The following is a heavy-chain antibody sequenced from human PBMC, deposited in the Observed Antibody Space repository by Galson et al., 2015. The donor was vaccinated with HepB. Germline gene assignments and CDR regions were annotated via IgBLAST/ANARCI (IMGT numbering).Heavy chain of an antibody. V-gene: IGHV1-3*01. Sequence: SVKVSCKASGYTFTSYAMHWVRQAPGQRLEWMGWINAGNGNTKYSQKFQGRVTITRDTSASTAYMELSSLRSEDTAVYYCARVRGYSYGYSVMDYWGQGTLVTVSS. CDR1: GYTFTSYA. J-gene: IGHJ4*02. CDR3: ARVRGYSYGYSVMDY. CDR2: INAGNGNT. D-gene: IGHD5-18*01.